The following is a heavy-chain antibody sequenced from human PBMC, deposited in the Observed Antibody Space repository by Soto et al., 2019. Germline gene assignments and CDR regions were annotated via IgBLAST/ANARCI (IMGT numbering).Heavy chain of an antibody. CDR2: ISGSGGST. CDR3: AKDTLRYFDWLLPNPSPFDY. V-gene: IGHV3-23*01. D-gene: IGHD3-9*01. CDR1: GFTFSSYA. Sequence: PGGSLRLSCAASGFTFSSYAMSWVRQAPGKGLEWVSAISGSGGSTYYADSVKGRFTISRGNSKNTLYLQMNGLRAEDTAVYYCAKDTLRYFDWLLPNPSPFDYRGQGTLVTAPQ. J-gene: IGHJ4*02.